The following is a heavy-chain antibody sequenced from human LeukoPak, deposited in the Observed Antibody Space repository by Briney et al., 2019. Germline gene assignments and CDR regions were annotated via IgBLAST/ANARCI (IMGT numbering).Heavy chain of an antibody. CDR1: GFTFSGYE. J-gene: IGHJ4*02. D-gene: IGHD2-2*02. V-gene: IGHV3-48*03. CDR3: ARDPGYCSSTSCYKFFDY. Sequence: PGGSLRLSCAASGFTFSGYEMNWVRQALGKGLEWVSYISSSGSTIYYADSVTGRFTVSRDNAKNSLYLQMNSLRAEDTAVYYCARDPGYCSSTSCYKFFDYWGQGTLVTVSS. CDR2: ISSSGSTI.